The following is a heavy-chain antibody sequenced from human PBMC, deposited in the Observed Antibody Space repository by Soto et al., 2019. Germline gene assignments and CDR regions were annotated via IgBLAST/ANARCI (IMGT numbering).Heavy chain of an antibody. J-gene: IGHJ3*02. CDR3: ARAFSSIAALGAFDI. V-gene: IGHV1-69*02. CDR2: IIPILGIA. CDR1: GGTFSSYT. D-gene: IGHD6-6*01. Sequence: QVQLVQSGAEVQKPGSSVKVSCKASGGTFSSYTISWVRQAPGQGLEWMGRIIPILGIANYAQKFQGRVTITADKSTSTAYMELSSLRSEDTAVYYCARAFSSIAALGAFDIWGQGTMVTVSS.